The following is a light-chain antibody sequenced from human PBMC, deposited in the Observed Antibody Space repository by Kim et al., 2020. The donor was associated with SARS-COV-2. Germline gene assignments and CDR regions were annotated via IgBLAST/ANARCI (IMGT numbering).Light chain of an antibody. J-gene: IGLJ3*02. Sequence: QSALTQPASVSGSPGQSITISCTGTSSDVGAYNYVSWYQQHAGKAPKVIIYDVSKRPSGVSNRFSGSKSGNTASLTISGLQAEDESDYYCSSYSSSSTSWVFGGGTKLTVL. CDR2: DVS. V-gene: IGLV2-14*01. CDR1: SSDVGAYNY. CDR3: SSYSSSSTSWV.